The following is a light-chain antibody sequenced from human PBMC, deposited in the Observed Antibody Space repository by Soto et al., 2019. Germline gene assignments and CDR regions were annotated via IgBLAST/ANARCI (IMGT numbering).Light chain of an antibody. V-gene: IGKV3-20*01. CDR3: QQYGSSPLT. CDR1: QSVSSN. Sequence: EIAMTQSPATLSVSPGERGTLSCRASQSVSSNLAWYQQKPGQAPRLLIYGASSRATGIPDRFSGSGSGTDFTLTISRLEPEDFAVYYCQQYGSSPLTFGQGTKVDI. J-gene: IGKJ1*01. CDR2: GAS.